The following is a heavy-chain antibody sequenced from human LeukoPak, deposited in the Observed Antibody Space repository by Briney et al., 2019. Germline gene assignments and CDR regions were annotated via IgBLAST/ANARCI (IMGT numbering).Heavy chain of an antibody. V-gene: IGHV5-51*01. CDR3: AIWGDYGSGSYYRGL. D-gene: IGHD3-10*01. CDR1: GYSFTSYW. J-gene: IGHJ4*02. Sequence: GESLKISCKGSGYSFTSYWIGWVRQMPGQGLEWMGIIYPGDSDTRYSPSFQDQVTISADKSISTAYLQWSSLKASDTAMYYCAIWGDYGSGSYYRGLWGQGTLVTVSS. CDR2: IYPGDSDT.